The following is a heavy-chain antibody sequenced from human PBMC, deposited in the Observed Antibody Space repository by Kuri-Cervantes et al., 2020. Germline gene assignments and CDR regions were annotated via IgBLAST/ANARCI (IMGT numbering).Heavy chain of an antibody. J-gene: IGHJ4*02. CDR1: GFTFSSYG. CDR2: IWYDGSNK. Sequence: LSLTCAASGFTFSSYGMHWVRQAPGKGLEWVAVIWYDGSNKYYADSVKGRFTISRDNSKNTLYLQMNSLRAEDTAVYYCARDSVGVLNWGQGTLVTVSS. V-gene: IGHV3-33*01. D-gene: IGHD2-2*01. CDR3: ARDSVGVLN.